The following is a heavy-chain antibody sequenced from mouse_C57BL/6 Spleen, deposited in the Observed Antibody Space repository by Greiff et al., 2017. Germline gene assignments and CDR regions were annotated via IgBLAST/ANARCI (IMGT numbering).Heavy chain of an antibody. CDR3: TRDSSGGYSSY. V-gene: IGHV5-9-1*02. CDR2: ISSGGDYI. J-gene: IGHJ2*01. Sequence: EVKVVESGEGLVKPGGSLKLSCAASGFTFSSYAMSWVRQTPEKRLEWVAYISSGGDYIYYADTVKGRFTISRDNAKNTLYLQMSSLKSEDTAMYYCTRDSSGGYSSYWGQGATLTVSS. CDR1: GFTFSSYA. D-gene: IGHD2-5*01.